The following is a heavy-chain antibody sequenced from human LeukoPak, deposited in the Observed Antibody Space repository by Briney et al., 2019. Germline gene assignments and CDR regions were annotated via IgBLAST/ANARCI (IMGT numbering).Heavy chain of an antibody. V-gene: IGHV4-34*01. CDR2: INHSGST. CDR3: ARQVEWGYPTISLFDY. Sequence: SETLSLTCAVYGGSFSGYYWSWIRQPPGKGLEWIGEINHSGSTNYNPSLKSRVTISVDTSKNQFSLKLSSVTAADTAAYYCARQVEWGYPTISLFDYWGQGTLVTVSS. J-gene: IGHJ4*02. D-gene: IGHD1-26*01. CDR1: GGSFSGYY.